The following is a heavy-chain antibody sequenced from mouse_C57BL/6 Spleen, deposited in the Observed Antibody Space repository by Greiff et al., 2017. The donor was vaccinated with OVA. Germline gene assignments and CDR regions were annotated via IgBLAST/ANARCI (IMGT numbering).Heavy chain of an antibody. CDR1: GYAFSSYW. Sequence: QVHVKQSGAELVKPGASVKISCKASGYAFSSYWMNWVKQRPGKGLEWIGQIYPGDGDTNYNGKFKGKATLTADKSSSTAYMQLSSLTSEDSAVYFCARGITTVVATPFDYWGQGTTLTVSS. D-gene: IGHD1-1*01. CDR2: IYPGDGDT. CDR3: ARGITTVVATPFDY. J-gene: IGHJ2*01. V-gene: IGHV1-80*01.